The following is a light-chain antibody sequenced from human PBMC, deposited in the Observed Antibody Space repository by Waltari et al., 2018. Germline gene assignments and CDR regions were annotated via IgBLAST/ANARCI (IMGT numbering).Light chain of an antibody. V-gene: IGLV2-8*01. J-gene: IGLJ2*01. CDR2: EVS. Sequence: QSALTQPPSASGSPGQSVTISCTGTSSDVGGYNLVSWYQQHPGKAPKLMIHEVSKRPSGVPDRFSGSRAGNTASLTVSGLQAEDEADYYCSSYAGSNNVLFGGGTKVTVL. CDR1: SSDVGGYNL. CDR3: SSYAGSNNVL.